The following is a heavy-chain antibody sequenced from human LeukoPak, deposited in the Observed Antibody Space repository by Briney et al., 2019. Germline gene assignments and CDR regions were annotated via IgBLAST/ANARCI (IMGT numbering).Heavy chain of an antibody. CDR2: INPNSGGT. CDR3: ARIGVYSSGWYGESWFGP. V-gene: IGHV1-2*02. Sequence: AASVKVSCKASGGTFRSYAITWVRQAPGQGLEWMGWINPNSGGTNYAQKFQGRVTMTRDTSISTAYMELSRLRSDDTAVYYCARIGVYSSGWYGESWFGPWGQGTLVTVSS. CDR1: GGTFRSYA. J-gene: IGHJ5*02. D-gene: IGHD6-19*01.